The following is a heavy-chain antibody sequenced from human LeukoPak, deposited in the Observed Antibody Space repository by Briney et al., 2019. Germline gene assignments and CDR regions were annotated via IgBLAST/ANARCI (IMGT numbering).Heavy chain of an antibody. CDR2: IYHSGST. CDR3: ARRVQLRAYFDY. CDR1: GYSISSGYY. J-gene: IGHJ4*02. V-gene: IGHV4-38-2*02. Sequence: SETLSLTCTVSGYSISSGYYWGWIRQPPGKGLEWIGSIYHSGSTYYNPSLKSRVTISVDRSKNQFSLKLSSVTAADTAVYYCARRVQLRAYFDYWGQGTLVTVSS. D-gene: IGHD5-18*01.